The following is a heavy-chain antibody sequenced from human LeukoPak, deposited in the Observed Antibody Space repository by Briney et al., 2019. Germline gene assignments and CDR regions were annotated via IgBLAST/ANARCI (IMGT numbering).Heavy chain of an antibody. J-gene: IGHJ4*02. CDR2: ITTYNGNT. Sequence: ASVKVSCKASGYTFTSYPISWVRQAPGQGLEWMGWITTYNGNTKYAQKLQGRVTMTTDTSTSTVYMDLRGLRSDHTAVYYCARGHDYGDYVGDFDYWGQGTLATVSS. V-gene: IGHV1-18*01. CDR1: GYTFTSYP. CDR3: ARGHDYGDYVGDFDY. D-gene: IGHD4-17*01.